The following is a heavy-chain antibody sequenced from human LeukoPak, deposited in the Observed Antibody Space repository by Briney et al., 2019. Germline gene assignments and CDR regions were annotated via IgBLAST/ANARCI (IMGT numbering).Heavy chain of an antibody. CDR1: GGSISSSSSY. J-gene: IGHJ5*02. CDR2: IYYSGSS. Sequence: SETLSLTCSVSGGSISSSSSYWGWIRQPPGKGLEWIGSIYYSGSSFDNPALKSRVTISVDTSKNQFSLKLSSVTAADTAVYYCARDLLDPWECSGGSCYSFDPWGQGTLVTVSS. D-gene: IGHD2-15*01. CDR3: ARDLLDPWECSGGSCYSFDP. V-gene: IGHV4-39*02.